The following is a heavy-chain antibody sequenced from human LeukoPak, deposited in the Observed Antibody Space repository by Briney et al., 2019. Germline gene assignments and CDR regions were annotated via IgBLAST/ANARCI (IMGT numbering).Heavy chain of an antibody. CDR2: ISYDGSNK. J-gene: IGHJ4*02. V-gene: IGHV3-30-3*01. Sequence: GGSLRLSCAASGITFSSYAMHWVRQAPGKGLEWVAVISYDGSNKYYADSVKGRFTISRDNSKNTLYLQMNSLRAEDTAVYYCARDVEGTGPRRAFFDYWGQGTSVTVSS. D-gene: IGHD2-8*02. CDR3: ARDVEGTGPRRAFFDY. CDR1: GITFSSYA.